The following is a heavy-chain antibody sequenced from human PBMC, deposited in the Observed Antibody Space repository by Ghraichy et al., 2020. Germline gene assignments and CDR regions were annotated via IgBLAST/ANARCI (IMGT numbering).Heavy chain of an antibody. D-gene: IGHD3-16*01. CDR3: ANLGGIQSGDY. CDR1: GFTFSSYA. Sequence: SCAASGFTFSSYAMSWVRQAPGKGLEWVSAISGSGGSTYYADSVKGRFTISRDNSKNTLYLQMNSLRAEDTAVYYCANLGGIQSGDYWGQGTLVTVSS. J-gene: IGHJ4*02. CDR2: ISGSGGST. V-gene: IGHV3-23*01.